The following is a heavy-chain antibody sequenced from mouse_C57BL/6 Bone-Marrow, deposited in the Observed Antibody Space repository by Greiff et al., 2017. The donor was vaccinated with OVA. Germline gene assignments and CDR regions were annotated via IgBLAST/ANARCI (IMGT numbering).Heavy chain of an antibody. J-gene: IGHJ2*01. D-gene: IGHD2-2*01. CDR3: ASGHLMVTTREGNDFDY. CDR2: IDPANGNT. V-gene: IGHV14-3*01. Sequence: EVQLQQSVAELVRPGASVKLSRTASGFNIKNTYMHWVKQRPEQGLEWIGRIDPANGNTKYAPKFQGKATITADTPSNTAYLQLSSLTSEDTAIYYCASGHLMVTTREGNDFDYWGQGTTLTVSS. CDR1: GFNIKNTY.